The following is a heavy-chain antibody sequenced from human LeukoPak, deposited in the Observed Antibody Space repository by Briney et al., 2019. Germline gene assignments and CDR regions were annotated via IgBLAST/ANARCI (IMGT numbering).Heavy chain of an antibody. CDR1: GFTFSSYP. V-gene: IGHV3-30*02. CDR3: AKDGSWSCTD. Sequence: GGSLRLSCAASGFTFSSYPMHWVRQGPGKGLEWVAYIAHHGNNKYYADSVKGRFTISRDNSKGSLYLQMNSLRADDTAVYYCAKDGSWSCTDWGQGTLVRVSS. D-gene: IGHD2-8*02. CDR2: IAHHGNNK. J-gene: IGHJ4*02.